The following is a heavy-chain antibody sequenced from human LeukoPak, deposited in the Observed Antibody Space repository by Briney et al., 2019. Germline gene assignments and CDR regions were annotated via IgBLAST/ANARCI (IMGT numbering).Heavy chain of an antibody. D-gene: IGHD3-3*01. Sequence: GGSLRLSCAASGFTFSSYAMSWVRQAPGKGLEWVSAISGSGGNTYYADSVKGRFTISRDNSKNTLYLQMNSLRAEDTAVYYCAKERLGSITIFGVAFDYWGQGTLVTVSS. CDR2: ISGSGGNT. V-gene: IGHV3-23*01. CDR1: GFTFSSYA. J-gene: IGHJ4*02. CDR3: AKERLGSITIFGVAFDY.